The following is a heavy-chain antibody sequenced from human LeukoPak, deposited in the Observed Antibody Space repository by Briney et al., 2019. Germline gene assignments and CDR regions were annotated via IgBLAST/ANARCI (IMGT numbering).Heavy chain of an antibody. CDR1: GYTFTSYD. J-gene: IGHJ1*01. V-gene: IGHV1-8*03. Sequence: ASVKVSCKASGYTFTSYDINWVRQATGQGLEWMGWMNPNSGNTGYAQKFQGRVTITRNTSISTAYMELSSLRSEDTAVYYCARNGQQVRYFQHWGQGTLVTVSS. CDR2: MNPNSGNT. CDR3: ARNGQQVRYFQH. D-gene: IGHD6-13*01.